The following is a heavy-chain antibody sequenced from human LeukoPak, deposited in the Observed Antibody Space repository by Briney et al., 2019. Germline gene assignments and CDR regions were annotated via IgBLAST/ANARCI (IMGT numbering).Heavy chain of an antibody. D-gene: IGHD3-22*01. J-gene: IGHJ3*02. Sequence: ASVKVSCKASGYTFTGYHMHWVRQAPGQGLEWMGWINPNSGGTNYAQNFQGRVTMARDTSISTVYMELSRLKSDDTAVYYCAREGAIHYYDTRGYGYGAFDIWGQGTMVTVSS. V-gene: IGHV1-2*02. CDR1: GYTFTGYH. CDR2: INPNSGGT. CDR3: AREGAIHYYDTRGYGYGAFDI.